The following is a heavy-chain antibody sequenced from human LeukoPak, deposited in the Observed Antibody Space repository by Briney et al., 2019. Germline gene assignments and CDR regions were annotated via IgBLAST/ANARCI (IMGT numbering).Heavy chain of an antibody. V-gene: IGHV3-11*06. CDR1: VFTFNDYY. J-gene: IGHJ6*04. Sequence: GGSLRLSCASSVFTFNDYYMSWIRQAPGKGLEWVSYISSRSSFTNYADSVKGRFTISRDNAKNSLYLQMNRVRAEDTAVYYCARDGQYSSGWYKGGMDVWGKGTTVTVSS. CDR3: ARDGQYSSGWYKGGMDV. CDR2: ISSRSSFT. D-gene: IGHD6-19*01.